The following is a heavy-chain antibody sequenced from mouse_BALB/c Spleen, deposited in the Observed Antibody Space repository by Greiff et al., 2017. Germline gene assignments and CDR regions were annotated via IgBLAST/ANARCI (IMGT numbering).Heavy chain of an antibody. V-gene: IGHV1S81*02. J-gene: IGHJ3*01. D-gene: IGHD2-4*01. CDR3: ARDDYAAY. CDR2: INPSNGRT. Sequence: QVQLQQPGAELVKPGASVKLSCKASGYTLTSYWMHWVKQRPGQGLEWIGEINPSNGRTNYNEKFKSKATLTVDKSSSTAYMQLSSLTSEDSAVYYCARDDYAAYWGQGTLVTVSA. CDR1: GYTLTSYW.